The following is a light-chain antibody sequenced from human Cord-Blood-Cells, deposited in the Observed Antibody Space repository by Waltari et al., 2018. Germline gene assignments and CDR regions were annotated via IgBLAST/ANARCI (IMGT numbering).Light chain of an antibody. CDR1: QSVSSN. V-gene: IGKV3-15*01. CDR2: GAS. Sequence: EIVMTPSTATLSVSPGQRPTLSCRASQSVSSNLDWYQPKPGPAPRLLIYGASTRATGIPARFSGSGSGTEFTLTISSLQSEDFAVYYCQQYNNWPPWTFGQGTKVEIK. J-gene: IGKJ1*01. CDR3: QQYNNWPPWT.